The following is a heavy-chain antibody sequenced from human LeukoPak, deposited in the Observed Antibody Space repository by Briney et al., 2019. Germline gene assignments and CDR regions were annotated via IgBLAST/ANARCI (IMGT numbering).Heavy chain of an antibody. V-gene: IGHV1-46*01. D-gene: IGHD6-6*01. CDR1: GYTFTSYY. CDR2: INPSGGST. CDR3: AVIAARGPYFDY. J-gene: IGHJ4*02. Sequence: GASVKVSCKASGYTFTSYYIHWVRQAPGQGLEWMGIINPSGGSTSYAQKFQGRVTMTRDMSTSTVYMEPSSLRSEDAAVYYCAVIAARGPYFDYWGQGTLVTVSS.